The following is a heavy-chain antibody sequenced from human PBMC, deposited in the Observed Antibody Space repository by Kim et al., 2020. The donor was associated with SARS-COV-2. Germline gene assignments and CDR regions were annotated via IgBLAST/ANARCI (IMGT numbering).Heavy chain of an antibody. V-gene: IGHV3-7*01. CDR2: IKQDGSEK. J-gene: IGHJ2*01. CDR1: GFTFSSYW. CDR3: ARVQARNYDILTGYPINWYFDL. Sequence: GGSLRLSCAASGFTFSSYWMSWVRQAPGKGLEWVANIKQDGSEKYYVDSVKGRFTISRDNAKNSLYLQMNSLRAEDTAVYYCARVQARNYDILTGYPINWYFDLWGRGTLVTVSS. D-gene: IGHD3-9*01.